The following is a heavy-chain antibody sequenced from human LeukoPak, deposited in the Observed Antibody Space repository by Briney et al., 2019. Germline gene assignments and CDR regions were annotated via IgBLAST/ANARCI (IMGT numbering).Heavy chain of an antibody. CDR2: ISVSGTST. Sequence: GESLRLSCAASGFTFSSYAMSWVRQAPGKGLEWVSGISVSGTSTSNADSVKGRFTISRDNAKNTLYLQLNNLRAEDTAVYFCAKRGVVIRVILVGFYKEAYYFDSWGQGALVTVSS. D-gene: IGHD3-22*01. J-gene: IGHJ4*02. CDR1: GFTFSSYA. V-gene: IGHV3-23*01. CDR3: AKRGVVIRVILVGFYKEAYYFDS.